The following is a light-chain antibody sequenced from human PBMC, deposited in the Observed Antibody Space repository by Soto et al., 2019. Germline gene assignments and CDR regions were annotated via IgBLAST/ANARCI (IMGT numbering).Light chain of an antibody. V-gene: IGKV3D-20*02. CDR3: QQRNQWPPVT. Sequence: ENVLTQSPGTLSLSPGERVTLSCRASQDIRSHLAWYQQKPGQAPRLLIFDASSRATGIPDRFSGSGSGTDFTLSISRLEPEDFAVYYCQQRNQWPPVTFGGGTRVEIK. CDR2: DAS. J-gene: IGKJ4*01. CDR1: QDIRSH.